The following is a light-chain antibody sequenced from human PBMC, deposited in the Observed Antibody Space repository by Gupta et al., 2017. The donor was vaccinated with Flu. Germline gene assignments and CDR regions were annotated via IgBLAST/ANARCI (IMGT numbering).Light chain of an antibody. Sequence: DIQMTQSPSSLSASVGDRVTITCRASQSISSYLNWYQQKPGKAPKLLIYAASSLQSGVPSRFSGSGSWTDFTLTIRSLQPEDFATYYCQQSYSTPWTFGQGTKVEIK. CDR3: QQSYSTPWT. V-gene: IGKV1-39*01. CDR1: QSISSY. J-gene: IGKJ1*01. CDR2: AAS.